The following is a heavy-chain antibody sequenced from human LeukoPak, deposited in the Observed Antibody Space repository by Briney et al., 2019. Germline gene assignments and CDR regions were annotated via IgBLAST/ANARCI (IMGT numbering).Heavy chain of an antibody. CDR3: ARGYYDSSGYYFDY. J-gene: IGHJ4*02. V-gene: IGHV4-4*02. CDR1: GGSISSSNW. CDR2: IYHSGST. Sequence: PSGTLSLTCAVSGGSISSSNWWSWVRQPPGKGLERIGEIYHSGSTNYNPSLKSRVTISVDTSKNQFSLKLSSVTAADTAVYYCARGYYDSSGYYFDYWGQGTLVTVSS. D-gene: IGHD3-22*01.